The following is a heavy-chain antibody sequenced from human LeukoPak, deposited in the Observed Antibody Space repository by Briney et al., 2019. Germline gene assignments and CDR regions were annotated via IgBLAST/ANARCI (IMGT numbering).Heavy chain of an antibody. CDR2: MNPNSGNT. D-gene: IGHD6-6*01. J-gene: IGHJ4*02. CDR3: ARVGEAARNAFDY. V-gene: IGHV1-8*03. Sequence: EASVKASCKASGYTFTSYDINWVRQATGQGLEWMGWMNPNSGNTGYAQKFQGRVTITRNTSISTAYMELSSLRSEDTAVYYCARVGEAARNAFDYWGQGTLVTVSS. CDR1: GYTFTSYD.